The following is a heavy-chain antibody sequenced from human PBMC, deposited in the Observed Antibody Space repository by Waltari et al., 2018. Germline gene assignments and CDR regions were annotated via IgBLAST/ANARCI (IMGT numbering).Heavy chain of an antibody. CDR3: ARVLRYSSRYTFDP. CDR1: GYTFTSYG. Sequence: QVQLVQSGAEVKKPGASVKVSCKASGYTFTSYGISWVRQAPGQGLEWMGGIIPIFGTANYAQKVQGRVTITADESTSTAYMELSSLRSEDTAVYYCARVLRYSSRYTFDPWGQGTLVTVSS. D-gene: IGHD6-13*01. V-gene: IGHV1-69*13. J-gene: IGHJ5*02. CDR2: IIPIFGTA.